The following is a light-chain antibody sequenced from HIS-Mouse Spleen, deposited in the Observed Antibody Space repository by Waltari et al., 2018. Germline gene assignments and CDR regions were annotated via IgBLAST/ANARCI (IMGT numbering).Light chain of an antibody. CDR2: EGS. CDR3: CSYAGSSPYVV. CDR1: SSAVGSYNL. J-gene: IGLJ2*01. V-gene: IGLV2-23*01. Sequence: QSALTQPASVSGSPVQSITISCTGTSSAVGSYNLVSWYQQHPGKAPKLMIYEGSKRPSGVSNRFSGSKSGNTASLTISGLQAEDEADYYCCSYAGSSPYVVFGGGTKLTVL.